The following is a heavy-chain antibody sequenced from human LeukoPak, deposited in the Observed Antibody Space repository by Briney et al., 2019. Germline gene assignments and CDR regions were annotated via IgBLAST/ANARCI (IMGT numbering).Heavy chain of an antibody. CDR3: ARGAAYYYYYMDV. CDR1: GGSFSGYY. J-gene: IGHJ6*03. D-gene: IGHD6-13*01. Sequence: SETLSLTCAVYGGSFSGYYWSWIRQPPGKGLEWIGEINHSGSTNYNPSLKSRVTISVDTSKHQFSLKLSSVTAADTAVYYCARGAAYYYYYMDVWGKGTTVTVSS. CDR2: INHSGST. V-gene: IGHV4-34*01.